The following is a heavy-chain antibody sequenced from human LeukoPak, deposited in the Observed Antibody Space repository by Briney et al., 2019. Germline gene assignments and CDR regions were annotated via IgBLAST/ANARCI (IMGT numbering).Heavy chain of an antibody. CDR1: GFTFSMYW. Sequence: GGSLRLSCAASGFTFSMYWMNWVRQAPGRGLEWVSAISASGDVTFYADSLRGRFTISRDNSKSTLYLQMNGLRAEDTAIFYCAKSLFTSATGTGRAFHIWGQGTRVTVSS. V-gene: IGHV3-23*01. J-gene: IGHJ3*02. CDR3: AKSLFTSATGTGRAFHI. CDR2: ISASGDVT. D-gene: IGHD1-1*01.